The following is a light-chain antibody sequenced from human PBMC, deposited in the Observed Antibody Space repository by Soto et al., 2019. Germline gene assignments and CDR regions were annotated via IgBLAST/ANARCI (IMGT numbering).Light chain of an antibody. Sequence: QSALTQPASVSGSPGQSITISCTGTRSDIGAYNFVSWYQQHPGEVPKLILYDVNVRPSGVSNRFSGSKSGNTASLTISGLQAEDEAYYYCTSWTTSTTMRFGGGTKVTVL. J-gene: IGLJ2*01. CDR2: DVN. CDR3: TSWTTSTTMR. CDR1: RSDIGAYNF. V-gene: IGLV2-14*03.